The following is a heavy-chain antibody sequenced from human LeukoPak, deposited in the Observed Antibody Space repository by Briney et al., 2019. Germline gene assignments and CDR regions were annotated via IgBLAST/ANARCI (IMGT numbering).Heavy chain of an antibody. V-gene: IGHV4-59*01. CDR2: IYHSGST. D-gene: IGHD1-14*01. Sequence: SETLSLTCTVSGGSIRSYYWSWIRQPPGKGLEWIGYIYHSGSTNYNPSLKSRVTISVDTSKNQFSPKLSSVTAADTAVYYCAKDAVSGTPAFDIWGQGTMVTVS. CDR3: AKDAVSGTPAFDI. J-gene: IGHJ3*02. CDR1: GGSIRSYY.